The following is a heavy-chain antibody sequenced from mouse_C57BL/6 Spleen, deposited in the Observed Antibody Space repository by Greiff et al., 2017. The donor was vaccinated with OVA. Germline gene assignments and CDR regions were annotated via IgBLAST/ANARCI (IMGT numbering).Heavy chain of an antibody. Sequence: EVKLQESGPELVKPGASVKIPCTASGYTFTDYNMDWVKQSPGKSLEWIGDINPNNGGTIYNQKFKGKATLTVDKSSSTAYMELRSLTSEDTAVYYCARRIDYYGSSQWYFDDWGTGTTVTVSA. D-gene: IGHD1-1*01. CDR3: ARRIDYYGSSQWYFDD. V-gene: IGHV1-18*01. J-gene: IGHJ1*03. CDR2: INPNNGGT. CDR1: GYTFTDYN.